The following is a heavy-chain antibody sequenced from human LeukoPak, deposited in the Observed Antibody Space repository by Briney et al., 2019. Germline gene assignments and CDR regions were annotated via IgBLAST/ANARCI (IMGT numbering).Heavy chain of an antibody. V-gene: IGHV4-39*01. J-gene: IGHJ4*02. CDR2: IYYSGTT. CDR3: TSRGWIVGLVDY. CDR1: GGSISSSSYY. D-gene: IGHD3-22*01. Sequence: SETLSLTCTVSGGSISSSSYYWVWIRQPPGKGLEWIASIYYSGTTYYNPSLKSRVTISADTSKNQFSLKLSSVTAADTAVYYCTSRGWIVGLVDYWGQGTLVAVSS.